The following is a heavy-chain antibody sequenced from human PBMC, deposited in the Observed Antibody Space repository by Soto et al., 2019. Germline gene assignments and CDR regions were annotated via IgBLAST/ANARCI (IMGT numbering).Heavy chain of an antibody. CDR3: AKEGYYYDNKVVGY. Sequence: QVQLVESGGGVVQPGRSLRLSCAASGFSFSSYGMHGVRQAPGKGLEWVAVILYDGSNKYYADSVTGRFTISRDNSKNPQNQQMNSMRPEDTAVYYCAKEGYYYDNKVVGYWGQGTLVTPSS. J-gene: IGHJ4*02. V-gene: IGHV3-30*18. CDR1: GFSFSSYG. CDR2: ILYDGSNK. D-gene: IGHD3-22*01.